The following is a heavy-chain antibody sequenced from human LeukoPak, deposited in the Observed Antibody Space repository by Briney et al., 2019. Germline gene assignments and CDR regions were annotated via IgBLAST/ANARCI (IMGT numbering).Heavy chain of an antibody. CDR1: GGSISSSSAY. CDR3: ARHGSGPVGATNY. V-gene: IGHV4-39*01. Sequence: SETLSLTCTVSGGSISSSSAYWGWIRQPPGKGLEWIGSIYYSKNTYYNPSLKSRVTISVDTSKNQFSLNLSSVTAADTAVYYCARHGSGPVGATNYWGQGTLVTVSS. D-gene: IGHD1-26*01. J-gene: IGHJ4*02. CDR2: IYYSKNT.